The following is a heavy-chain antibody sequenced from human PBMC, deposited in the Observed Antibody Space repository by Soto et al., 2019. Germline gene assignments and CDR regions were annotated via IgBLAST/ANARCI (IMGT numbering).Heavy chain of an antibody. CDR2: IYYSGST. V-gene: IGHV4-31*03. CDR1: GGSISSGGYY. CDR3: ARDHPASKLLWFGELAPNYYGMDV. Sequence: SETLSLTCTVSGGSISSGGYYWSWIRQHPGKGLEWIGYIYYSGSTYYNPSLKSRVTISVDTSKNQFSLKLSSVTAADTAVYYCARDHPASKLLWFGELAPNYYGMDVWGQGTTVTVSS. J-gene: IGHJ6*02. D-gene: IGHD3-10*01.